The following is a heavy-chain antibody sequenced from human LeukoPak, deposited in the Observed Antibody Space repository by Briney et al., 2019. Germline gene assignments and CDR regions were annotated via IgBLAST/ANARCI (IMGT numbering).Heavy chain of an antibody. Sequence: ASVKVSCKASGYTFTSYGISWVRQAPGQGLEWVGWISACNGNTNYAQKLQGRVTMTTDTSTSTAYMELRSLRSDDTAVYYCARDHYDFWSGYPREDYWGQGTLVTVSS. J-gene: IGHJ4*02. CDR1: GYTFTSYG. CDR2: ISACNGNT. V-gene: IGHV1-18*01. CDR3: ARDHYDFWSGYPREDY. D-gene: IGHD3-3*01.